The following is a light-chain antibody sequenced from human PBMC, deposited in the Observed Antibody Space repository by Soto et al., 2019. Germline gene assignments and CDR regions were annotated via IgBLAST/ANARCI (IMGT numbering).Light chain of an antibody. V-gene: IGKV3-15*01. CDR3: QQYNNWPPAWT. Sequence: DIVLTQSPGTLALSPGERATLSCRAKQSVSSSYLVWYQQTPGQAPRLLIYGAATRATGIPARFSGSGSGTQFTLTISSLQSEDFAVYYCQQYNNWPPAWTFGQGTKVDIK. J-gene: IGKJ1*01. CDR1: QSVSSSY. CDR2: GAA.